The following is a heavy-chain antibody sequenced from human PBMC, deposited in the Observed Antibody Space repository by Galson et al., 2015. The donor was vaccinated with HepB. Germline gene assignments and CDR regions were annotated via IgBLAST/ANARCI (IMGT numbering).Heavy chain of an antibody. CDR2: IYTSGRT. V-gene: IGHV4-61*02. Sequence: TLSLTCTVSGGSISSASNYWSWLRQPAGKGLEWIGRIYTSGRTNYNHSLNSRVTMSLDTSKNQFSLKLNSVTAADTAVYFCATIRRYGDYRYDSFNVWGQGTMVTVSS. CDR3: ATIRRYGDYRYDSFNV. D-gene: IGHD4-17*01. J-gene: IGHJ3*01. CDR1: GGSISSASNY.